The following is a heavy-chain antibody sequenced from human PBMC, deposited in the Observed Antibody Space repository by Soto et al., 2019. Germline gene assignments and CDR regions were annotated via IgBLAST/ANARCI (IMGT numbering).Heavy chain of an antibody. CDR1: GFTFSSCT. J-gene: IGHJ6*02. CDR2: ISPSTSHI. Sequence: EVHLVESGGGLVKPGGSLRLSCAVSGFTFSSCTMNWVRQAPGKGLEWVSSISPSTSHIYYTDSVKGRFTISRDNANNSLFLQMNSLRGEDTAVYYCSGCSGGACHRNYGMDVWGQGTTVTVSS. D-gene: IGHD2-15*01. CDR3: SGCSGGACHRNYGMDV. V-gene: IGHV3-21*01.